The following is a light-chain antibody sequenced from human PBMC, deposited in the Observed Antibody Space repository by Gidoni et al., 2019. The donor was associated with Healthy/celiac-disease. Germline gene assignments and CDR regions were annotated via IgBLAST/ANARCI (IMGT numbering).Light chain of an antibody. CDR3: QSYDSSLSGSV. V-gene: IGLV1-40*01. CDR1: SSNIGAGYD. Sequence: QSVLTQPPSVYGAPGQRVTISCTGSSSNIGAGYDVHWYQQLPGTAPNLLIYGNSNRPSGVPDRFSGSKSGTSASLAITGLQAEDEADYYCQSYDSSLSGSVFGGGTKLTVL. J-gene: IGLJ2*01. CDR2: GNS.